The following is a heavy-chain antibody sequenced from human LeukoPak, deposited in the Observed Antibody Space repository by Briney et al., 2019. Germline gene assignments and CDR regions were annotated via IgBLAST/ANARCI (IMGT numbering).Heavy chain of an antibody. CDR1: GFTFVNYW. CDR2: IKEDGSEK. J-gene: IGHJ3*02. Sequence: GGSLRLSCAGYGFTFVNYWIAWVRQAPGKGLEWVANIKEDGSEKYYLDSVEGRFTISRDNAKSSVYLQMNSLRAEETAVYYCAGRIFDIWGQGTMVTVSS. V-gene: IGHV3-7*01. CDR3: AGRIFDI.